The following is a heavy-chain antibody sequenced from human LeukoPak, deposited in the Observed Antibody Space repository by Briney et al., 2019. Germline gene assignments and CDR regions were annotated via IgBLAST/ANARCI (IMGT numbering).Heavy chain of an antibody. V-gene: IGHV1-69*05. D-gene: IGHD3-10*01. Sequence: SVKVSCKASGGTFSSYAISWVRQAPGQGLEWMGGIITIFGTANYAQKFQGRVTITTDETTSTAYMELSSLRSEDTAVYYCARLGYGSGSYSNRLDYWGQGTLVTVSS. J-gene: IGHJ4*02. CDR1: GGTFSSYA. CDR2: IITIFGTA. CDR3: ARLGYGSGSYSNRLDY.